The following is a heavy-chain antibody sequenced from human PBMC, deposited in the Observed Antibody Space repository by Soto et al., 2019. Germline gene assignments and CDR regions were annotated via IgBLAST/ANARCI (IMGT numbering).Heavy chain of an antibody. CDR1: GFTFSGSA. J-gene: IGHJ6*03. CDR2: IRSKANSYAT. D-gene: IGHD6-13*01. CDR3: TRLGNGGGSSSWYKVPLGYYYYMDA. Sequence: GGSLRLSCAASGFTFSGSAMHWVRQASGKGLEWVGRIRSKANSYATAYAASVKGRFTISRDDSKNTAYLQMNSLKTEDTAVYYCTRLGNGGGSSSWYKVPLGYYYYMDAWGKGTTVTVSS. V-gene: IGHV3-73*01.